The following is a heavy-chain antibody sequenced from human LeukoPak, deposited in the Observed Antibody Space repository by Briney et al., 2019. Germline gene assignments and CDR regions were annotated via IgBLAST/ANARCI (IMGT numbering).Heavy chain of an antibody. Sequence: SETLSLTCAVDGGSFSGYYWRWSRLPPGKLLELMGEINDSGSTNYNPSLKSRVTISVDTSNNHFSLKLSSLTAADTAVYYCRGWTRRRDYYYYYMDVWGKGTTVTVSS. CDR1: GGSFSGYY. J-gene: IGHJ6*03. CDR3: RGWTRRRDYYYYYMDV. D-gene: IGHD2-15*01. CDR2: INDSGST. V-gene: IGHV4-34*01.